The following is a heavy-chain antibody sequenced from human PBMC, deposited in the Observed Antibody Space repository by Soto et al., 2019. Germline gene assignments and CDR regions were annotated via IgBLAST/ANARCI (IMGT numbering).Heavy chain of an antibody. CDR1: GYTFTSYA. V-gene: IGHV1-3*01. Sequence: ASVKVSCKASGYTFTSYAMHWVRQAPGQRREWMGWINAGNGNTKYSQKFQGRVTITRDTSASTAYMELSSLRSEDTDVYYCARVYCSGGSCYSYYGMDVWGQGTTVTVSS. CDR3: ARVYCSGGSCYSYYGMDV. CDR2: INAGNGNT. D-gene: IGHD2-15*01. J-gene: IGHJ6*02.